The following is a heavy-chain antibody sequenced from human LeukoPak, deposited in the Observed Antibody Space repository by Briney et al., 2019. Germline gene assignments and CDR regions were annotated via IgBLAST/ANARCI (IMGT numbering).Heavy chain of an antibody. CDR3: ARGPLWGPYGMDV. CDR2: ISSNGSTI. J-gene: IGHJ6*02. Sequence: GGSLRLSCAASGFTFSSYEMNWVRQAPGKGLEWVSYISSNGSTIYYADSVKGRFTISRDNAKNSLYLQMNSLRAEDTAVYYCARGPLWGPYGMDVWGQGTTVTVSS. D-gene: IGHD2-21*01. CDR1: GFTFSSYE. V-gene: IGHV3-48*03.